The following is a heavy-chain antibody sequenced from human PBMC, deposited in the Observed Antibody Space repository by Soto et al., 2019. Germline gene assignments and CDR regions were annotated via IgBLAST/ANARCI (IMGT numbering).Heavy chain of an antibody. Sequence: GASVKVSCKASGYTFTSYAMHWVRQAPGQRLEWMGWINAGNGNTKYSQKFQGRVTITRDTSASTAYMELSSLRSEDTAVYYCARDVVAVAGTGFDPWGQGTLVTVSS. V-gene: IGHV1-3*01. J-gene: IGHJ5*02. CDR3: ARDVVAVAGTGFDP. D-gene: IGHD6-19*01. CDR1: GYTFTSYA. CDR2: INAGNGNT.